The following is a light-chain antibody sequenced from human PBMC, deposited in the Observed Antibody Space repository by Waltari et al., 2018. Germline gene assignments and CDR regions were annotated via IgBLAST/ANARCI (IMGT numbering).Light chain of an antibody. V-gene: IGKV1-17*01. CDR1: QGIGND. CDR2: AAS. J-gene: IGKJ2*01. Sequence: DIQLTQSPSSLSASVVDRVTITCRASQGIGNDLGWYQQKPGKAPKRLIYAASSLQAGVPSRFSGSGSGTEFTLTISSLQPEDFASYYCLQHNTYPLTFGQGTKLEIK. CDR3: LQHNTYPLT.